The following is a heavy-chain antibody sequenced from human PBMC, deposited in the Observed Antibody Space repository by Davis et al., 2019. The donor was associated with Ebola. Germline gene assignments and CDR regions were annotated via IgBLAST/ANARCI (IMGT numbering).Heavy chain of an antibody. CDR2: VYSGGST. CDR3: ARLNGMNWFDP. V-gene: IGHV4-59*13. Sequence: MPSETLSLTCTVSGGSISGYYWSWIRQPPGKGLEWIGYVYSGGSTDYNPSLKSRVTMSVDTSKSQFSLKLTSVTAADTAVYYCARLNGMNWFDPWGQGTLVTVSS. J-gene: IGHJ5*02. CDR1: GGSISGYY. D-gene: IGHD2-8*01.